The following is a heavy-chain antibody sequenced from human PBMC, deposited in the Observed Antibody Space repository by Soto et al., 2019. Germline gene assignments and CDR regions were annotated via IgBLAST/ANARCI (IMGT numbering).Heavy chain of an antibody. CDR2: ISGSGGST. V-gene: IGHV3-23*01. J-gene: IGHJ4*02. CDR3: AKRTVSSGYFPSHFDY. Sequence: EVQLLESGGGLVQPGGSLRLSCAASGFTFSSYAMSWVHQAPGKGLEWVSAISGSGGSTYYADSVKGRFTISRDNSKNTLYLQMNSLRAEDTAVYYCAKRTVSSGYFPSHFDYWGQGTLVTVSS. D-gene: IGHD3-22*01. CDR1: GFTFSSYA.